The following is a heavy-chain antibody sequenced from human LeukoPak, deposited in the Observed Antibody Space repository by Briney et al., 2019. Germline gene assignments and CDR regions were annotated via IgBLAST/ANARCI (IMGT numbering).Heavy chain of an antibody. V-gene: IGHV4-38-2*02. CDR1: GGSFSGYY. J-gene: IGHJ4*02. CDR2: VFHSGNT. CDR3: ARDRSVGVLPAPPFDF. Sequence: SETLSLTRAVYGGSFSGYYWGWIRQPPGKGLEWVGSVFHSGNTYYNPSLKSRLTISADTSKNQFSLTLTSVTAADTAVYYCARDRSVGVLPAPPFDFWGQGTLVTVSS. D-gene: IGHD6-6*01.